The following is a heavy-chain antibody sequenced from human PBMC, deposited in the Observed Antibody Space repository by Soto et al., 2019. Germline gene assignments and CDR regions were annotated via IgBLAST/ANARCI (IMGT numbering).Heavy chain of an antibody. J-gene: IGHJ5*02. D-gene: IGHD4-17*01. CDR2: ISSSSSTI. V-gene: IGHV3-48*01. CDR3: AREGGDLNWFDP. CDR1: GLTFSSYS. Sequence: EVQLVESGGGLVQPGGSLRLSCAASGLTFSSYSMNWVGQAPGKGLVWGSYISSSSSTIYYADSVKGRFTISRDNAKNSLYLQMNSLRAEDTAVYYCAREGGDLNWFDPWGQGTLVTVSS.